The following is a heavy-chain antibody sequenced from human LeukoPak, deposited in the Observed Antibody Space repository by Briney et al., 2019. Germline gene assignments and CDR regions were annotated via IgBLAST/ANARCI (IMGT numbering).Heavy chain of an antibody. Sequence: GGSLRLSCAASGFTFSDYYMCWIRQAPGKGLEWVSIISSSSTYTTSADSVKGRFTISRDNAKNSLYLQMNSLRGQDTAVFYCARLGSIGAASTPDYWGQGNLVTVSS. CDR3: ARLGSIGAASTPDY. J-gene: IGHJ4*02. CDR1: GFTFSDYY. CDR2: ISSSSTYT. D-gene: IGHD6-13*01. V-gene: IGHV3-11*06.